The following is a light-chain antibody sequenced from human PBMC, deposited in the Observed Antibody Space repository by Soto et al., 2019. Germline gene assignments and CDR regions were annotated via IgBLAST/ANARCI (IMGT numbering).Light chain of an antibody. CDR3: SSYTGSSTLYV. J-gene: IGLJ1*01. V-gene: IGLV2-14*01. CDR2: DVS. Sequence: QSVLAQPASVSVAPGQSITISCTGTSSDVGGYNYVSWYQQHPGKAPKLMIYDVSNRPPGVSNRFSGSKSGNTASLTISGLQAEDEADYYCSSYTGSSTLYVSGTGTKVTV. CDR1: SSDVGGYNY.